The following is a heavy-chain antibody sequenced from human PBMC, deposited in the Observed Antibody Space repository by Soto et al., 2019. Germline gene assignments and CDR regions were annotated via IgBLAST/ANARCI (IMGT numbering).Heavy chain of an antibody. CDR1: GFTFSSYG. Sequence: QVQLVESGGGVVQPGRSLRLSCAASGFTFSSYGMHWFLQAPGKGLEWVAVISYDGSNKYYADSVKGRFTISRDNSKNTLYLQMNSLRAEDTAVYYCAKDTIAVAPTFDYWGQGTLVTVSS. D-gene: IGHD6-19*01. V-gene: IGHV3-30*18. J-gene: IGHJ4*02. CDR3: AKDTIAVAPTFDY. CDR2: ISYDGSNK.